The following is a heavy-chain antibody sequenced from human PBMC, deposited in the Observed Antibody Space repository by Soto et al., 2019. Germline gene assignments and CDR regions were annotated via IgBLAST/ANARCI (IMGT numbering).Heavy chain of an antibody. CDR1: GFTFSSYW. J-gene: IGHJ4*02. D-gene: IGHD4-17*01. CDR2: IKQDGSEK. V-gene: IGHV3-7*01. Sequence: EVQLVESGGGLVQPGGSLRLSCAASGFTFSSYWMSWVRQAPGKGLEWVPNIKQDGSEKYYVDSVKGRFTISKDNAKNSLYLQMNSLRAEDAAVYYCARHTRVPTDYGDYGLFDYWGQGTLVTVSS. CDR3: ARHTRVPTDYGDYGLFDY.